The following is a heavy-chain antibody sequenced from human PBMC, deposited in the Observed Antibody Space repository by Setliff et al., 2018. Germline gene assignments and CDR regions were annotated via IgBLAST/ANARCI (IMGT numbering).Heavy chain of an antibody. V-gene: IGHV1-8*02. D-gene: IGHD6-13*01. J-gene: IGHJ4*02. Sequence: ASVKVSCKASGGSFSSYAINWVRQATGQGLELMGWLNPNGGNTAYAQKFQGRITMTMNSTISTAYMELSSLTSEDTAIYYCARNMGMGQRDYFDYWGRGTLVTVSS. CDR2: LNPNGGNT. CDR3: ARNMGMGQRDYFDY. CDR1: GGSFSSYA.